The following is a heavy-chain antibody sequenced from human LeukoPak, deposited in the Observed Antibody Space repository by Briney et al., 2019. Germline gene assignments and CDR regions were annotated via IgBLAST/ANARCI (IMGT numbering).Heavy chain of an antibody. CDR3: ARAGYSSSGWFDP. V-gene: IGHV4-59*01. Sequence: SETLSLTCTVSGGSISSYYWSWIQQPPGKGLEWIGSIYYSGSTNYNPSLKSRVTISVDTSKNQFSLKLSSVTAADTAVYYCARAGYSSSGWFDPWGQGTLVTVSS. J-gene: IGHJ5*02. CDR2: IYYSGST. CDR1: GGSISSYY. D-gene: IGHD6-6*01.